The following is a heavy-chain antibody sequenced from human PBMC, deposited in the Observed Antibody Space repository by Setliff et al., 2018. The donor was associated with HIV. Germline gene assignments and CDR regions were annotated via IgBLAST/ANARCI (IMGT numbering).Heavy chain of an antibody. V-gene: IGHV4-39*01. D-gene: IGHD3-9*01. CDR1: GGSISSTSYY. J-gene: IGHJ4*02. CDR3: AKTIGRYFDIFDN. Sequence: SETLSLTCTVSGGSISSTSYYWGWIRQPPGTGLEWIGSISSSWNPYYNPSLKSRVTTSVDTPKNQFSLKLNSVTAADPAVYYCAKTIGRYFDIFDNWGQGTLVTVSS. CDR2: ISSSWNP.